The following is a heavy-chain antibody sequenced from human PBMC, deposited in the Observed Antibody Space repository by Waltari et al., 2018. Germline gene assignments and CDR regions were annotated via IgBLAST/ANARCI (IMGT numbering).Heavy chain of an antibody. J-gene: IGHJ4*02. CDR2: IRYDGSNK. D-gene: IGHD5-12*01. CDR1: GFTFSSYA. V-gene: IGHV3-30*02. Sequence: QVQLVESGGGVVQPGGSLRLPWAASGFTFSSYALHWVGQAPGKGLEWVAFIRYDGSNKYYADSVKGRFTISRDNSKNTLYLQMNSLRAEDTAVYYCAKGIGWLQDYLDYWGQGTLVTVSS. CDR3: AKGIGWLQDYLDY.